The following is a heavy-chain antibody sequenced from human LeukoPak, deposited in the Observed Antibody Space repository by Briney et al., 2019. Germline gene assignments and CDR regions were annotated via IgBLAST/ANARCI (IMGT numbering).Heavy chain of an antibody. J-gene: IGHJ3*02. Sequence: GGSLRLSCAASGFTFSSHSMNWVRQAPGRGLEWVSSISSSSSYIYYADSVKGRFTISRDNAKNSLYLQMNSLRAEDTAVYFCAREISYGDYPSGDAFDNWGQGTMVTVSS. D-gene: IGHD4-17*01. CDR2: ISSSSSYI. V-gene: IGHV3-21*01. CDR1: GFTFSSHS. CDR3: AREISYGDYPSGDAFDN.